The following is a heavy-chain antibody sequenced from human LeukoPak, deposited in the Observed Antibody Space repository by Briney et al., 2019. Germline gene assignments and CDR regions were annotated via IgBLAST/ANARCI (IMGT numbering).Heavy chain of an antibody. CDR2: INHSGST. CDR3: ARGLSYSSSWFQH. Sequence: PSETLSLTCAVYGGSFSGYYWSWIRQPPGKGLEWIGEINHSGSTNCNPSLKSRVTISVDTSKNQFSLKLSSVTAADTAVYYCARGLSYSSSWFQHWGQGTLVTVSS. CDR1: GGSFSGYY. J-gene: IGHJ1*01. D-gene: IGHD6-13*01. V-gene: IGHV4-34*01.